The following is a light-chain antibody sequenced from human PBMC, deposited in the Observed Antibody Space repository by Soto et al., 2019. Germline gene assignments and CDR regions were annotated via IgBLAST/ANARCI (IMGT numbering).Light chain of an antibody. Sequence: DIQMTQSPSTLSASVGDRVTITCRASQSISYWLAWYQQKPGKAPKLLIYDASGLESGVPSRFSGSGSGTELTLTISNLQPDDFATYYCQQYNSYSPAFGQGTKVEIK. CDR3: QQYNSYSPA. V-gene: IGKV1-5*01. CDR1: QSISYW. J-gene: IGKJ1*01. CDR2: DAS.